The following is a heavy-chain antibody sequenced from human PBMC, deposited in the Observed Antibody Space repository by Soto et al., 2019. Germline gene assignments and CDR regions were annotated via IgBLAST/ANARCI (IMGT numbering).Heavy chain of an antibody. CDR1: GFTFSNYW. D-gene: IGHD2-15*01. V-gene: IGHV3-7*01. J-gene: IGHJ4*02. CDR3: SSDVVVGAKALNY. CDR2: IKEDGSEK. Sequence: PGGSLRLSCAASGFTFSNYWMTWVRQAPGKGLEWVANIKEDGSEKHYVDSVKGRFTISRDNAKNSLYLQMNSLRVEDPAVYFCSSDVVVGAKALNYWGQGALVTVSS.